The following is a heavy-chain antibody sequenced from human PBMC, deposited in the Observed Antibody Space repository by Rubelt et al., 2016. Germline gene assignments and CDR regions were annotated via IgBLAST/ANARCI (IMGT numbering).Heavy chain of an antibody. CDR3: ARVEYYYDSSGYSDY. D-gene: IGHD3-22*01. Sequence: QVQLVQSGAEVKKPGASVKVSCKASGYTFTSYGISWVRQAPGQGLEWMGWINAGNGNTKYSQKFQGRVTITRDTSASTAYMELSSLRSEDTAVYYCARVEYYYDSSGYSDYWGQGTLVTVSS. J-gene: IGHJ4*02. CDR1: GYTFTSYG. V-gene: IGHV1-3*01. CDR2: INAGNGNT.